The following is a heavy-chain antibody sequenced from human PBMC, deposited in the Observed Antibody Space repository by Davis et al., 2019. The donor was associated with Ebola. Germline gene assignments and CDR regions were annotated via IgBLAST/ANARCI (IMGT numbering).Heavy chain of an antibody. CDR1: GFTFSTYY. CDR2: IPHVGSEK. J-gene: IGHJ6*02. V-gene: IGHV3-7*01. CDR3: ARVDSGYDFGYYYYGMDV. Sequence: GESLKISCAASGFTFSTYYITWVRQAPGKGLEWVATIPHVGSEKYYVDSVKGRFTSSRDNAKNSLYLQMNSLRAEDTAVYYCARVDSGYDFGYYYYGMDVWGQGTTVTVSS. D-gene: IGHD5-12*01.